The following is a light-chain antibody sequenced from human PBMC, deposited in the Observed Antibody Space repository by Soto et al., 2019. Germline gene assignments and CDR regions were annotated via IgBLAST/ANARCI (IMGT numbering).Light chain of an antibody. CDR2: EVN. CDR1: SSDIGAYNY. CDR3: TSYGGRDNLM. V-gene: IGLV2-8*01. J-gene: IGLJ3*02. Sequence: QSVLTQPPSASVSPGQSVTISCTGTSSDIGAYNYVSWFQQHPGEAPKLLISEVNKRPSGVPDRFSGSKSGNTASLTVSGLQAEDEADYYCTSYGGRDNLMFGGGTKLTVL.